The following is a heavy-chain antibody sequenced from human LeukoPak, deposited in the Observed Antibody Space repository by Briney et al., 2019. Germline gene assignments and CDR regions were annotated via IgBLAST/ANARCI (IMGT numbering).Heavy chain of an antibody. CDR3: ARAPPYYDFWSGYYGGSFDY. D-gene: IGHD3-3*01. V-gene: IGHV3-7*01. Sequence: GGSLRLSCAASGFTFSSYWMSWVRQAPGKGLEWVANIKQDGSEKYYVDSVKGRFTISGDNAKNSLYLQMNSLRAEDTAVYYCARAPPYYDFWSGYYGGSFDYWGQGTLVTVSS. J-gene: IGHJ4*02. CDR1: GFTFSSYW. CDR2: IKQDGSEK.